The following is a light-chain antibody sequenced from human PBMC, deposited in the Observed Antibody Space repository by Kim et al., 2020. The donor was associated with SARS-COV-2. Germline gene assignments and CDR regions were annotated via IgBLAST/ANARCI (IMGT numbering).Light chain of an antibody. V-gene: IGLV3-19*01. J-gene: IGLJ1*01. CDR1: SLRSYY. CDR2: GKN. Sequence: SSELTQDPAVSVALGQTVRITCQGDSLRSYYASWYQQNPGQAPVLVIYGKNNRPSGIPDRFSGSNSGNTASLTISGAQAEDEADYYCNSRDSSGNHYVFGTGTKVTVL. CDR3: NSRDSSGNHYV.